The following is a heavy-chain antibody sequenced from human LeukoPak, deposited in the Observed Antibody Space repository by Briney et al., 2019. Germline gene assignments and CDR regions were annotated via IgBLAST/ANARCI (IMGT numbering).Heavy chain of an antibody. CDR2: IIPILGIA. D-gene: IGHD2-2*02. Sequence: SVKVSCKASGGTFSSYTIGWVRQAPGQGLEWMGRIIPILGIANYTQKFQGRLTITADKSTSTGYIELSSLRSGDTDVYYCARVRYCSSTRCYTFDHWGQGILVPVSS. CDR3: ARVRYCSSTRCYTFDH. J-gene: IGHJ4*02. V-gene: IGHV1-69*02. CDR1: GGTFSSYT.